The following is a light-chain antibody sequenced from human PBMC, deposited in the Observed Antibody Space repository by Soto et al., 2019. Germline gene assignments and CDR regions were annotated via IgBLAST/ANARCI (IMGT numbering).Light chain of an antibody. J-gene: IGKJ5*01. CDR1: QSISSW. CDR2: AAS. Sequence: DIQMTPSPSTLSASVGDRVTITCRASQSISSWLAWYQQKPGKAPKLLIYAASSLQSGVPSRFSGSGSGTEFTLTISSLQPDDFATYYCQQYNSYSTFGQGTRLEIK. CDR3: QQYNSYST. V-gene: IGKV1-5*01.